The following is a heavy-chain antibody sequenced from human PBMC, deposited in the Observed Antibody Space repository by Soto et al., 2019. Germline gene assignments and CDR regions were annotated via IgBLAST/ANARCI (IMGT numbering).Heavy chain of an antibody. J-gene: IGHJ6*02. V-gene: IGHV5-51*01. CDR3: ARLAIFASDGMDV. Sequence: PGESLKISCKGSGYSFTSYWIGWVRQMPGKGLEWMGIIYPGDSATRYSPSFQGQVTISADKSISTAYLQWSSLKASDTAMYYCARLAIFASDGMDVWVQGTTVTVSS. D-gene: IGHD3-3*01. CDR1: GYSFTSYW. CDR2: IYPGDSAT.